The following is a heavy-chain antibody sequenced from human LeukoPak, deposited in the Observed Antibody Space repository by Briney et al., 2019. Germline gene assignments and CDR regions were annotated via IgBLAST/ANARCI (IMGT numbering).Heavy chain of an antibody. CDR3: AKELDTMFFDY. D-gene: IGHD3-10*02. J-gene: IGHJ4*02. V-gene: IGHV3-43*01. CDR1: GFTFDRYT. Sequence: GGSLRRSCATSGFTFDRYTIHWVRQAPGKGLEWVSLADWAGGTTYYSDSVRGRFTISRDSGKNSVYLQMNSLTTDDTAFYFCAKELDTMFFDYWGQGALVTVSS. CDR2: ADWAGGTT.